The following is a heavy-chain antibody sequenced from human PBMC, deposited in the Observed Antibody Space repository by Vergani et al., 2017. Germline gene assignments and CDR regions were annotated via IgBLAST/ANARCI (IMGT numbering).Heavy chain of an antibody. CDR2: ISAYNGNT. Sequence: QVQLVQSGAEVKKPGASVKVSCKASGYTFTSYGISWVRQAPGQGLEWMGWISAYNGNTNYAQKLQGRVTMTTDTSQSTAYMELRSLRSDDTAVYYCAGESMVRGEYDAVDIWGQGTMVTVSS. CDR3: AGESMVRGEYDAVDI. J-gene: IGHJ3*02. D-gene: IGHD3-10*01. CDR1: GYTFTSYG. V-gene: IGHV1-18*01.